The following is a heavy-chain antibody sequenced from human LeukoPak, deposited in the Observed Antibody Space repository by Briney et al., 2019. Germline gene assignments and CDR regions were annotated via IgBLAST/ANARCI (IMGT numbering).Heavy chain of an antibody. V-gene: IGHV3-23*01. CDR2: IRGHVGSP. D-gene: IGHD1-7*01. Sequence: GGALRLSCAGSGFTFSKSAMSWVRQVPGKGLEWVSSIRGHVGSPYYADSVKGRFTISRDDSKNTLYLQMNSLRAEDTAVYYCARDYMSLNYNNFDSWGQGTLVTVSS. J-gene: IGHJ4*02. CDR3: ARDYMSLNYNNFDS. CDR1: GFTFSKSA.